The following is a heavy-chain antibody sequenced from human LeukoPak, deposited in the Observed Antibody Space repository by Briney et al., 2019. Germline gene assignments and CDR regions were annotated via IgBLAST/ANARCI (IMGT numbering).Heavy chain of an antibody. CDR3: ARGLARTSMVTRGGVRFDY. Sequence: ASVKVSCKASGYTFTSYGISWVRQAPGQGLEWMGWISAYNGDTNYAQKLQGRVTMTTDTSTSTAYMELRSLRSDDTAVYYCARGLARTSMVTRGGVRFDYWGQGTLVTVSS. CDR2: ISAYNGDT. D-gene: IGHD5-18*01. V-gene: IGHV1-18*01. CDR1: GYTFTSYG. J-gene: IGHJ4*02.